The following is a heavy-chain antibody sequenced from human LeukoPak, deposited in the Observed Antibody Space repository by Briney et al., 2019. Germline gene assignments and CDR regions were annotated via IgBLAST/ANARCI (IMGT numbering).Heavy chain of an antibody. D-gene: IGHD2-15*01. CDR3: ASSIVVGDWFDP. CDR1: GGSFSSGSYY. CDR2: IYYSGST. V-gene: IGHV4-61*01. J-gene: IGHJ5*02. Sequence: PSETLSLTCTVSGGSFSSGSYYWSWIRPPPGKGLEWIGYIYYSGSTNYNPSLKSRVTISVDTSKNQFSLRLSSVTAADTAVYYCASSIVVGDWFDPWGQGTLVTVSS.